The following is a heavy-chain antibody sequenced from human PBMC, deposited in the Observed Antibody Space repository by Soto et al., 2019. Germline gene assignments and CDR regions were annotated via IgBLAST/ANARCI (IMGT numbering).Heavy chain of an antibody. Sequence: GGSPRLSCAASGFTFSSYAMHWVRQAPGKGLEWVAVISYDGSNKYYADSVKGRFTISRDNSKNTLYLQMNSLRAEDTAVYYCARDRSEPGDYFDYWGQGTLVTVSS. CDR3: ARDRSEPGDYFDY. J-gene: IGHJ4*02. CDR2: ISYDGSNK. V-gene: IGHV3-30*04. D-gene: IGHD2-8*02. CDR1: GFTFSSYA.